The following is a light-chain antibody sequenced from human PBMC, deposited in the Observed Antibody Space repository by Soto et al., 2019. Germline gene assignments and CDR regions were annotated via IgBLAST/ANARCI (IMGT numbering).Light chain of an antibody. CDR2: GAS. CDR3: QQYGSSPIT. CDR1: QSVSSSY. V-gene: IGKV3-20*01. Sequence: EIVLTQSPGTLSLSPGERATLSCRASQSVSSSYLAWYQQNPGQAPRLLFYGASSRATGIPDRFSGSGSGTDFTLTISRLEPVDFAVYYCQQYGSSPITFGQGTRLEIK. J-gene: IGKJ5*01.